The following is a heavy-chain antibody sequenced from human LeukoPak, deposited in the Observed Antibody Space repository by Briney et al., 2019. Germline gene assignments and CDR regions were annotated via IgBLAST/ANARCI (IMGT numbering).Heavy chain of an antibody. CDR2: ISGSGSTI. V-gene: IGHV3-48*03. Sequence: PGGSLRLSCAASGFTFSSYEMNWGRQAPGKGLEWVSYISGSGSTIYYADSVKGRFTISRDNAKNSLYLQMDSLRVEDTAVYYCARDGGFDYWGQGTLVTISP. CDR3: ARDGGFDY. D-gene: IGHD3-16*01. CDR1: GFTFSSYE. J-gene: IGHJ4*02.